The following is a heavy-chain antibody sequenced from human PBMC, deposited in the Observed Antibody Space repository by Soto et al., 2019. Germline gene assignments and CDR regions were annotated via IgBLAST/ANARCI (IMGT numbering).Heavy chain of an antibody. CDR3: ARDTARRNYYYYGMDV. CDR2: ISAYNGNT. D-gene: IGHD4-17*01. CDR1: GYTFTSYG. J-gene: IGHJ6*02. V-gene: IGHV1-18*01. Sequence: ASVKVSCKASGYTFTSYGISWVRQAPGQGLEWMGWISAYNGNTNYAQKLQGRVTMTTDTSTSTAYMELRSLRSDDTAVYYCARDTARRNYYYYGMDVWGQGTTVTVSS.